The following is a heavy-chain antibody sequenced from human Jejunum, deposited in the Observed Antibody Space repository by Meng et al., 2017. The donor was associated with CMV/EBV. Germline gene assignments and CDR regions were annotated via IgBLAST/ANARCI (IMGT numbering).Heavy chain of an antibody. V-gene: IGHV4-38-2*02. CDR2: IYHSGTT. J-gene: IGHJ4*02. Sequence: SGYSISSGYYWGWIRQPPGEGLEWIGSIYHSGTTYYSTSLKSRVTISVDTSKNQFSLKLSSVTAADTAVYYCARDYEYVWGTLGYWGQGTLVTVSS. CDR1: GYSISSGYY. D-gene: IGHD3-16*01. CDR3: ARDYEYVWGTLGY.